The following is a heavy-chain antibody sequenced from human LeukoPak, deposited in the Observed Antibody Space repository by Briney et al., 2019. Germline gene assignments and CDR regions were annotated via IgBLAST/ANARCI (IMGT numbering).Heavy chain of an antibody. V-gene: IGHV3-11*04. J-gene: IGHJ4*02. D-gene: IGHD2-21*02. CDR2: ISSSGSTI. CDR3: ARDNPPSYCGGDCYGL. Sequence: GGSLRLSCAASGFTFSDYYMSWIRQAPGKGLERVSYISSSGSTIYYADSVKGRFTISRDNAKNSLYLQMNSLRAEDTAVYYCARDNPPSYCGGDCYGLWGQGTLVTVPS. CDR1: GFTFSDYY.